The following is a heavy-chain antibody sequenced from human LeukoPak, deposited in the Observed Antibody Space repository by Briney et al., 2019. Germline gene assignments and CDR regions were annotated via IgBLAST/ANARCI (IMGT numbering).Heavy chain of an antibody. Sequence: SETLSLTCTVSGGSISSSSYSWGRIRQPPGKGLEWIGSIYYSGSTYYNPSLKSRVTISVDTSKNQLSLKLSSVTAADTAVYYCARGTEQWLGQGGFDYWGQGILVTVSS. D-gene: IGHD6-19*01. V-gene: IGHV4-39*01. CDR3: ARGTEQWLGQGGFDY. CDR1: GGSISSSSYS. J-gene: IGHJ4*02. CDR2: IYYSGST.